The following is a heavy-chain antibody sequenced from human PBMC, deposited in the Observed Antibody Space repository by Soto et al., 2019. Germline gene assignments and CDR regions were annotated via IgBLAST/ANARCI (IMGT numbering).Heavy chain of an antibody. D-gene: IGHD1-26*01. Sequence: QVTLKESGPVLVKPTETLTLTCTVSGFSLSNARMGVSWIRQPPGKALEWLAHIFSNDEKSYSASLKSSLTISQDTSKSQVVLTLTNMDPVDTATYYCARIPGVEEWELRVVDYWGQGTLVTVSS. V-gene: IGHV2-26*01. J-gene: IGHJ4*02. CDR1: GFSLSNARMG. CDR3: ARIPGVEEWELRVVDY. CDR2: IFSNDEK.